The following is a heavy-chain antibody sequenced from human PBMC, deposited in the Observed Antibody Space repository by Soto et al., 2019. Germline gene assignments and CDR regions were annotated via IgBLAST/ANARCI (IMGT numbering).Heavy chain of an antibody. J-gene: IGHJ4*02. CDR3: ASMGYHYGSGSYPLDY. V-gene: IGHV4-59*08. D-gene: IGHD3-10*01. Sequence: PSETLSLTCTVSGGSISSYYWTWIRQHPGKGLEWIGFMYNSGSTHYNPSLKSRVTISLDTSKNQFSLNLRSVTAADTAVYYCASMGYHYGSGSYPLDYWGQGTLVTVSS. CDR2: MYNSGST. CDR1: GGSISSYY.